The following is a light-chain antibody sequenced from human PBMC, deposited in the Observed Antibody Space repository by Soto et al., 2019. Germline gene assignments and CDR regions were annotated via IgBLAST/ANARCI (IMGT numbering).Light chain of an antibody. V-gene: IGKV1-5*01. CDR2: DAF. J-gene: IGKJ1*01. CDR1: QSLSGW. CDR3: QQSASYPWT. Sequence: DIQLTQTPSTLSASIGDRVTITCRASQSLSGWLAWYQQTPGKAPKLLISDAFRLESGVTSRFRRSGYGTELSHTISSLQPGDSATFYCQQSASYPWTFGRGTKVE.